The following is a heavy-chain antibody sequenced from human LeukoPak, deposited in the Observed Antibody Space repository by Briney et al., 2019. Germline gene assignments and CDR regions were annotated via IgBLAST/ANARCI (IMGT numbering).Heavy chain of an antibody. V-gene: IGHV4-59*01. CDR1: GGSISSYY. J-gene: IGHJ6*02. CDR2: IYYSGST. Sequence: SETLSLTCTVSGGSISSYYWSWIRQPPGKGLEWIGYIYYSGSTNYNPSLKSRVTISVDTSKNQFSLKLSSVTAADTAVYYCARGPYGMDVWGQGTTFTVSS. CDR3: ARGPYGMDV.